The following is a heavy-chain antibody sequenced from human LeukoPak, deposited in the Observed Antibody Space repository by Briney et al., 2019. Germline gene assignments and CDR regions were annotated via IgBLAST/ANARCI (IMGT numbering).Heavy chain of an antibody. CDR1: GGPFNNYT. CDR3: TRDYDSEDY. V-gene: IGHV1-69*04. CDR2: IIPMFDIA. J-gene: IGHJ4*02. D-gene: IGHD3-3*01. Sequence: ASVKVSCKASGGPFNNYTISWARQAPGQGLEWMGRIIPMFDIADYSQTFQDRLTVTADRSTNTVYMELSSLRSEDTAVYYCTRDYDSEDYWGQGTLVTVSS.